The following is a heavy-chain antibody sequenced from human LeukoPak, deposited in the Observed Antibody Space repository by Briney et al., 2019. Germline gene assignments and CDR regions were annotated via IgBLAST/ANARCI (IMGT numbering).Heavy chain of an antibody. Sequence: GGSLRLSCAASGFTFSSYSMNWVRQAPGKGLEWVSSISSSSSYIYYADSVKGRFTISRDNAKNLLYLQMNSLRAEDTAVYYCARDRFPIVVVPAAIWSRYYYYGMDVWGQGTTVTVSS. D-gene: IGHD2-2*01. J-gene: IGHJ6*02. CDR3: ARDRFPIVVVPAAIWSRYYYYGMDV. V-gene: IGHV3-21*01. CDR2: ISSSSSYI. CDR1: GFTFSSYS.